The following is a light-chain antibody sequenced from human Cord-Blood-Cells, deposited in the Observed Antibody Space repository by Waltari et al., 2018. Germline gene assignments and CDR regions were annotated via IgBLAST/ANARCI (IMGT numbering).Light chain of an antibody. CDR1: IGSIASNY. CDR2: EDN. Sequence: NFMLTQPHSVSESPGKTVTISCTRSIGSIASNYVQWYQQRPGSSPTTVSYEDNQRPSGVPDRFSGSIDSSSNSASLTISGLKTEDEADYYCQSYDSSNRVFGGGTKLTVL. J-gene: IGLJ3*02. V-gene: IGLV6-57*01. CDR3: QSYDSSNRV.